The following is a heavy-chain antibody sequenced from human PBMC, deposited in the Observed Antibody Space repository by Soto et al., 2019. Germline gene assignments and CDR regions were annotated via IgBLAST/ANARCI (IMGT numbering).Heavy chain of an antibody. CDR3: ARGQLLPEY. J-gene: IGHJ4*02. CDR2: IYYSGST. D-gene: IGHD2-15*01. V-gene: IGHV4-28*03. CDR1: GYSIRSSNW. Sequence: QVQLQESGPGLVKPSDTLSPTCAVSGYSIRSSNWWGWIRQPPGKGLEWIGYIYYSGSTYYNPSLKSRVTMSVDTSKNQFSLNLSSVTAVDTAVYYCARGQLLPEYWGQGTLVTVSS.